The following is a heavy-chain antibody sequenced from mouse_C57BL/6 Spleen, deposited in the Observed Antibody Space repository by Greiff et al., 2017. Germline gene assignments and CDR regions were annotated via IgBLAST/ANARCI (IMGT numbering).Heavy chain of an antibody. J-gene: IGHJ4*01. CDR3: ARRGDYDLYAMDY. CDR2: IDPSDSYT. CDR1: GYTFTSYW. V-gene: IGHV1-69*01. Sequence: QVQLQQSGAELVMPGASVKLSCKASGYTFTSYWMHWVKQRPGQGLEWIGEIDPSDSYTNYNQKFKGKSTLTVDKSSSTAYMQLSSLTSEDSAVYYCARRGDYDLYAMDYWGQGTSVTVSS. D-gene: IGHD2-4*01.